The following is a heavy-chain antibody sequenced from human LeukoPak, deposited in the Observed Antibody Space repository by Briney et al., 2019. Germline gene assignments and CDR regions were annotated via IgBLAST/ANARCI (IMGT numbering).Heavy chain of an antibody. V-gene: IGHV1-18*01. CDR3: ARGRDYYDSSGPNWFDP. Sequence: ASVKVSCKASGYTFTSYGISWVRQAPGQGLEWMGWISAYNGNTNYAQKLQGRVTMTTDTSTSTAYMELRSLRSDDTAVYYCARGRDYYDSSGPNWFDPWGQGTLVTVS. J-gene: IGHJ5*02. CDR1: GYTFTSYG. D-gene: IGHD3-22*01. CDR2: ISAYNGNT.